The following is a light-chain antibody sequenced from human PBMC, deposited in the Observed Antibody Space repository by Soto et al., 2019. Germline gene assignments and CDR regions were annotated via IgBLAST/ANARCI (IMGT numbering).Light chain of an antibody. CDR1: SSDIGGYDY. CDR2: EVR. V-gene: IGLV2-14*01. CDR3: CSYTRTSNHYF. Sequence: QSSLTQPASVSGSPGQSITISCTGTSSDIGGYDYVSWYQQRPGKAPKLMIYEVRYRPSGASNRFSGSKSGNTASLTISGLQAEDEAVYYCCSYTRTSNHYFFGSGTKVTVL. J-gene: IGLJ1*01.